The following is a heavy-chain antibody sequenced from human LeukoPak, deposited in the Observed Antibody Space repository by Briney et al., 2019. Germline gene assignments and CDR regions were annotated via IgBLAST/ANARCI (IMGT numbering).Heavy chain of an antibody. J-gene: IGHJ4*02. Sequence: GGSLRLSCAASGFTFSGYSMNWVRQAPGKGLEWVSSISSSSSYIYYADSVKGRFTISRDNAKNSLYLQMNSLRAEDTAVYYCASSLVVAPAAITDYRGQGTLVTVSS. V-gene: IGHV3-21*01. D-gene: IGHD2-2*01. CDR3: ASSLVVAPAAITDY. CDR2: ISSSSSYI. CDR1: GFTFSGYS.